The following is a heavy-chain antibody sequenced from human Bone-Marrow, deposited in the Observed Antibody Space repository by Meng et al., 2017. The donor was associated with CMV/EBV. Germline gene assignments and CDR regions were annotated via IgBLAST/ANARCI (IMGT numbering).Heavy chain of an antibody. CDR2: ISGSGSDSTI. CDR1: GFTFSDYY. J-gene: IGHJ4*02. Sequence: GESLKISCAASGFTFSDYYMTWIRQAPGKGLEWVSYISGSGSDSTIYYADSVKGRFTISRDNAKNSLFLQMNSLRGEDTAVYYCAGGSGWLIDSWGQGSLVTVSS. D-gene: IGHD6-19*01. V-gene: IGHV3-11*04. CDR3: AGGSGWLIDS.